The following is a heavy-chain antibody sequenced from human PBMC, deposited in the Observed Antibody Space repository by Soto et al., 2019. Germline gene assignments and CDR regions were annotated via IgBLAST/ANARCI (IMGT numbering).Heavy chain of an antibody. J-gene: IGHJ6*04. CDR3: ARDYPGLSGSDHPGLPYYYGMDV. V-gene: IGHV1-18*04. D-gene: IGHD3-10*01. CDR1: GYTFTSYG. Sequence: QVQLVQSGAEVKKPWASVKVSCKASGYTFTSYGISWVRQAPGQGLEWMGWISAYNGNTNYAQKLQSRVTMTTDTSTSTAYMELRSLRSDDTAVYYCARDYPGLSGSDHPGLPYYYGMDVWCKGTTVTVSS. CDR2: ISAYNGNT.